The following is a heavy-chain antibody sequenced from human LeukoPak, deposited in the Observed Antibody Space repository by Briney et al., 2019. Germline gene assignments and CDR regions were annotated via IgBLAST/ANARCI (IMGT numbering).Heavy chain of an antibody. CDR2: IIPILGIA. V-gene: IGHV1-69*04. D-gene: IGHD1-26*01. J-gene: IGHJ4*02. CDR1: GGTFSSYA. CDR3: ARARRSGSYIFGY. Sequence: ASVKVSCKASGGTFSSYAISWVRQAPGQGLEWMGRIIPILGIANYAQKFQGRVTITADKSTSTAYMELSSLRSEDTAVYYCARARRSGSYIFGYWGQGTLVTVSS.